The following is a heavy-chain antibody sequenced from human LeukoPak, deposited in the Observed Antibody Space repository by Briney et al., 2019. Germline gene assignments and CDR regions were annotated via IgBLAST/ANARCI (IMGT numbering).Heavy chain of an antibody. CDR2: IIPIFGTA. D-gene: IGHD4-17*01. J-gene: IGHJ4*02. CDR3: ASPRDYGVYSNYFDY. CDR1: GGTFSSYA. V-gene: IGHV1-69*13. Sequence: SVKVSFKASGGTFSSYAISWVRQAPGQGLEWMGGIIPIFGTANYAQKFQGRVTITADESTSTAYMELSSLRSEDTAVYYCASPRDYGVYSNYFDYWGQGTLVTVSS.